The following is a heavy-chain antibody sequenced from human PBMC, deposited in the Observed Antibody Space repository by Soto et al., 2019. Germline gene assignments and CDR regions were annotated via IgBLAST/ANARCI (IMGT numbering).Heavy chain of an antibody. D-gene: IGHD3-10*01. CDR3: ARVKVRGVILYGMDV. CDR2: ISYDGSNK. CDR1: GFTFSSYA. J-gene: IGHJ6*02. Sequence: PGGSLRLSCAASGFTFSSYAMHWVRQAPGKGLEWVAVISYDGSNKYYADSVKGRFTISRDNSKNTLYLQMNSLRAEDTAVYYCARVKVRGVILYGMDVWGQGTTVTVSS. V-gene: IGHV3-30-3*01.